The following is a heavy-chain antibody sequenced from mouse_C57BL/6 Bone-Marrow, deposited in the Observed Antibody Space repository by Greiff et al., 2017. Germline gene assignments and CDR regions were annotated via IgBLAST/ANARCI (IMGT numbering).Heavy chain of an antibody. J-gene: IGHJ2*01. V-gene: IGHV1-54*01. CDR1: GYAFTNYL. CDR2: INPGSGGT. D-gene: IGHD1-1*01. Sequence: LQESGAELVRPGTSVKVSCKASGYAFTNYLIEWVKQRPGQGLEWIGVINPGSGGTNYNEKFKGKATLTADKSSSTAYMQLSSLTSEDSAVYFCARPHYYGSSYYFDYWGQGTTLTVSS. CDR3: ARPHYYGSSYYFDY.